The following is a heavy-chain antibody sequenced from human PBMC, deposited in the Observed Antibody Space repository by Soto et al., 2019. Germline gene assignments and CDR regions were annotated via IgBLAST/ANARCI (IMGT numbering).Heavy chain of an antibody. CDR1: GFTFSSYA. Sequence: GGSLRLSCAASGFTFSSYAMRWVRQAPGKGLEWVSAISGSGGSTYYADSVKGRFTISRDNSKNTLYLQMNSLRAEDTAVYYFAKDKAYCGCDCKIAASNWFDHWGQGTLVTVSS. D-gene: IGHD2-21*02. CDR3: AKDKAYCGCDCKIAASNWFDH. V-gene: IGHV3-23*01. CDR2: ISGSGGST. J-gene: IGHJ5*02.